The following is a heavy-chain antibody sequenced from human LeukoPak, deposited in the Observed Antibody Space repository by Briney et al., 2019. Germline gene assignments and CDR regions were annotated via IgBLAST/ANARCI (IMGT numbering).Heavy chain of an antibody. Sequence: GGSLRLSCTVSGLTVSSNSMSWVRQAPGKGLEWVSFIYSGNTHYSDSVKGRFTISRDNSKNTLYLQMNSLRAEDTAVYYCAKQGDCSGGSCSQMPFDYWGQGTLVTVSS. CDR2: IYSGNT. D-gene: IGHD2-15*01. CDR1: GLTVSSNS. V-gene: IGHV3-53*01. CDR3: AKQGDCSGGSCSQMPFDY. J-gene: IGHJ4*02.